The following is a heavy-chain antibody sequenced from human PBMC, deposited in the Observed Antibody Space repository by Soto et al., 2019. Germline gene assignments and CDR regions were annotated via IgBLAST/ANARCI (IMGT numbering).Heavy chain of an antibody. V-gene: IGHV4-34*01. Sequence: SETLSLTCAVYGGSFSGYYWSWIRQPPGKGLEWIGEINHSGSTNYNPSLKSRVTISVDTSKNQFSLKLSSVTAADTAVYYCARGPQWLAPFYYYYGMDVWGQGTMVTVSS. CDR2: INHSGST. CDR3: ARGPQWLAPFYYYYGMDV. CDR1: GGSFSGYY. D-gene: IGHD6-19*01. J-gene: IGHJ6*02.